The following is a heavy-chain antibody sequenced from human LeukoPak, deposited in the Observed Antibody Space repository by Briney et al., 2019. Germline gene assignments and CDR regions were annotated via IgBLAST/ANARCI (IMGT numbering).Heavy chain of an antibody. CDR3: ARDGSGSPYYYYYYMDV. CDR2: ISSNGGST. V-gene: IGHV3-64*01. Sequence: PGGSLRLSCAASGFTFSSYAMHWVRQAPGKGLEYVSAISSNGGSTYYANSVKGRFTISRDNSKNTLYLQMGSLRAEDMAVYYCARDGSGSPYYYYYYMDVWGKGTTVTISS. J-gene: IGHJ6*03. CDR1: GFTFSSYA. D-gene: IGHD3-10*01.